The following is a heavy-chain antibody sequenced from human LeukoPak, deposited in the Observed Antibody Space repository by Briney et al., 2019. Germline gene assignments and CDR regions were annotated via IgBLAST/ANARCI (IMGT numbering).Heavy chain of an antibody. CDR3: ARDRYYYDLIGGYSVGAFDF. J-gene: IGHJ3*01. CDR2: IYDDDKT. V-gene: IGHV3-53*01. Sequence: GGSLSLSSAVSGVALSNISMTWVRQAPGKGLEWVSIIYDDDKTYNTDSVKGRFTISRDNPKNTLYLQMNTLRAEDTAVYYCARDRYYYDLIGGYSVGAFDFWGQGTMLTVS. CDR1: GVALSNIS. D-gene: IGHD3-22*01.